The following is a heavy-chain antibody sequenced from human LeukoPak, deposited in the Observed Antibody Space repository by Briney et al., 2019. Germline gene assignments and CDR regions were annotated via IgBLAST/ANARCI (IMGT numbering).Heavy chain of an antibody. V-gene: IGHV3-23*01. CDR2: ISGSGGNT. D-gene: IGHD6-19*01. CDR1: GFTFSSYA. CDR3: AKGGAVAGGSSFDFYY. J-gene: IGHJ4*02. Sequence: GGSLRLSCAASGFTFSSYAMSWVRQAPGKGLEWVSAISGSGGNTYYADSVKGRFTISRDNSKNTLYLQMNSLRAEDTAVYYCAKGGAVAGGSSFDFYYRGQGTLVTVAT.